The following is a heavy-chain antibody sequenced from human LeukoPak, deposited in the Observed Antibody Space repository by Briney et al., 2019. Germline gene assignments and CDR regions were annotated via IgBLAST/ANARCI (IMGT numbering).Heavy chain of an antibody. CDR2: ISSSSSYI. Sequence: GGSLRLSCAASGFTLSSYSMNWVRQAPGKGLEWVSSISSSSSYIYYADSVKGRFTISRDNAKNSLYLQMNSLRAEDTAVYYCARGSAGSSWSFDYWGQGALVTVSS. CDR3: ARGSAGSSWSFDY. CDR1: GFTLSSYS. D-gene: IGHD6-13*01. V-gene: IGHV3-21*01. J-gene: IGHJ4*02.